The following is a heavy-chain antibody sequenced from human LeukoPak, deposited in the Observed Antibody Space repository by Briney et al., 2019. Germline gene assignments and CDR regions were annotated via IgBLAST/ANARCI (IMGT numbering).Heavy chain of an antibody. J-gene: IGHJ4*02. CDR1: GYSFTSYW. CDR2: IYPGESDT. V-gene: IGHV5-51*01. D-gene: IGHD3-22*01. CDR3: ARTRIGSGYYSDY. Sequence: GESLKISCKGPGYSFTSYWIGWVRQMPGKGLEWMGIIYPGESDTRYSPSFQGQVTISADKSISTAYLQRSSLKASDTAMYYCARTRIGSGYYSDYWGQGTLVTVSS.